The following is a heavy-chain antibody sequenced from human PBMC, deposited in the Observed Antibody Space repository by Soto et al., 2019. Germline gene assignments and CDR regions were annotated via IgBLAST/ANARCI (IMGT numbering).Heavy chain of an antibody. CDR1: GVSIRSNYY. CDR3: ARSFGWYAIDY. CDR2: MSHIGSV. D-gene: IGHD6-19*01. Sequence: QVLLPESGPGLVQPSGTLSLSCVVSGVSIRSNYYWGWVRQPPGKGLEWLGDMSHIGSVNYNPSLKSRVTISMDKSQNQFSLKLNSVTAADTAVYYCARSFGWYAIDYWGQGTLVIVSS. V-gene: IGHV4-4*02. J-gene: IGHJ4*02.